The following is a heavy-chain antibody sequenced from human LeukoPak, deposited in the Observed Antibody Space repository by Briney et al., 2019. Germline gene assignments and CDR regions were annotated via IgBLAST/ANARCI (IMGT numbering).Heavy chain of an antibody. Sequence: GASVKVSCMASGYTFTGYYMHGVRQAPGQGLEWMGWINPNSGGTNYAQKLQGRDHMTRATSIRTGYMELRRLRSDDTAVYYCASKPPPDYWGQGPLDSVSS. CDR3: ASKPPPDY. J-gene: IGHJ4*02. CDR2: INPNSGGT. V-gene: IGHV1-2*02. CDR1: GYTFTGYY.